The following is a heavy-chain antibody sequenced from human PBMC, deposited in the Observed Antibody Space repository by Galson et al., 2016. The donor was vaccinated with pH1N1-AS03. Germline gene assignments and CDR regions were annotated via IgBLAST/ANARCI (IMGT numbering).Heavy chain of an antibody. D-gene: IGHD2-2*01. CDR1: GASFNTYW. J-gene: IGHJ4*02. CDR2: IYPGDSDT. V-gene: IGHV5-51*03. CDR3: ARRGHCTGISCYDLDS. Sequence: QSGAEVKKPGESLKISCKGSGASFNTYWIGWVRQMPGKGLEWMGIIYPGDSDTRCSPSFQGHVTISADASISTAYLQWSSLKASDTAIYYCARRGHCTGISCYDLDSWGQGTMVTVSS.